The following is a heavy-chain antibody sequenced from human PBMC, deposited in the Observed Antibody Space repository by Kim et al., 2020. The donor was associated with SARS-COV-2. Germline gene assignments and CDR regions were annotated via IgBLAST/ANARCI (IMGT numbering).Heavy chain of an antibody. CDR3: ARVGITMVRGVHNWFDP. Sequence: ASVKVSCKASGYTFTSYAMHWVRQAPGQRLEWMGWINAGNGNTKYSQKFQGRVTITRDTSASTAYMELSSLRSEETAVYYCARVGITMVRGVHNWFDPWGQGTLVTVSS. CDR1: GYTFTSYA. CDR2: INAGNGNT. V-gene: IGHV1-3*01. D-gene: IGHD3-10*01. J-gene: IGHJ5*02.